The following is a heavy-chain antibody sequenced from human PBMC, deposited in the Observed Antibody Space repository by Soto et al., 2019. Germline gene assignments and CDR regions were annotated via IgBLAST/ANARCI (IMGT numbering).Heavy chain of an antibody. V-gene: IGHV4-39*01. J-gene: IGHJ4*02. D-gene: IGHD3-22*01. Sequence: PSETLSLTCTVSGGSISSSSYYWGWIRQPPGKGLEWIGSIYYSGITYYNPSLKSRVTISVDTSKNQFSLKLSSVTAADTAVYYCARLLGRSGSYWGQGTLVTVSS. CDR3: ARLLGRSGSY. CDR1: GGSISSSSYY. CDR2: IYYSGIT.